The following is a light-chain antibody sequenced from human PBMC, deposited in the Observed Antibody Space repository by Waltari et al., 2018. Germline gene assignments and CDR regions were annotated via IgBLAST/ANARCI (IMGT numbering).Light chain of an antibody. Sequence: SYELTQPPSVSVSPGPKASITCPGEKLGDTHACWYQQKPGQSTVLVIYQDSKRPSGIPERFSGSNSGNTATLTISGTQAMDEADYYCQAWDSSTAVFGGGTKLTVL. CDR3: QAWDSSTAV. CDR2: QDS. CDR1: KLGDTH. V-gene: IGLV3-1*01. J-gene: IGLJ2*01.